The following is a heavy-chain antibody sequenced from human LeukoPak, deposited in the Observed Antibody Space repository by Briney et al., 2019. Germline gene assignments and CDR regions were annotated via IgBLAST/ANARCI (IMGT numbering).Heavy chain of an antibody. CDR3: ARLSSSGWYDFWFAP. J-gene: IGHJ5*02. CDR1: GGTFSSYA. CDR2: IIPIFGTA. Sequence: ASVKVSCKASGGTFSSYAISWVRQAPGQGLEWMGGIIPIFGTANYAQKFQGRVTITADESTSTAYMELSSLRSEDTAVYYCARLSSSGWYDFWFAPGAQEPLVTVSS. V-gene: IGHV1-69*13. D-gene: IGHD6-13*01.